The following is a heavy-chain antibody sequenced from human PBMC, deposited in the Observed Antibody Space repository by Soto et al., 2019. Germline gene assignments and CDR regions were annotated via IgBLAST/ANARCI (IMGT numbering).Heavy chain of an antibody. Sequence: QVQLVQSGAEVKKPGASVKVSCKASGYTFTSYYMHWVRQAPGQGLEWMGIINPSGGSTSYAQKFQGRVTMTRDTSTSTVYMELSSLRSEDTAVYYCARRAAVGPNYYYGMDVWGQGTTVTVSS. CDR1: GYTFTSYY. CDR2: INPSGGST. V-gene: IGHV1-46*01. D-gene: IGHD6-13*01. J-gene: IGHJ6*02. CDR3: ARRAAVGPNYYYGMDV.